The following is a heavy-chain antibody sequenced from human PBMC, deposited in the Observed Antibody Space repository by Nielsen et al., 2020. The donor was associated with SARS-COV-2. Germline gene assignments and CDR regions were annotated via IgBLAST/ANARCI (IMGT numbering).Heavy chain of an antibody. J-gene: IGHJ5*02. CDR1: GGSISSYY. Sequence: SETLSLTCTVSGGSISSYYWSWIRQPPGKGLEWIGYIYYSGITNYNPSLKSRVTISIDTSKNQFSLKLSSVTAADTAVYSCARRIGGWFDPWGQGTLVTVSS. CDR3: ARRIGGWFDP. V-gene: IGHV4-59*01. CDR2: IYYSGIT. D-gene: IGHD1-26*01.